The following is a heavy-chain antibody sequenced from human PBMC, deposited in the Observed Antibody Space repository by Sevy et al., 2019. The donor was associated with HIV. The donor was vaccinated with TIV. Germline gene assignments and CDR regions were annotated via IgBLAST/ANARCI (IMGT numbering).Heavy chain of an antibody. D-gene: IGHD3-10*01. V-gene: IGHV4-30-2*01. J-gene: IGHJ5*02. CDR2: IYHSGRT. CDR1: GGSISSGGYS. CDR3: ARGLGRFGELLNWFDP. Sequence: SETLSLTCAVSGGSISSGGYSWSWIRQPPGKGLEWIGYIYHSGRTYYNPSLKSRVTISLDRSKNQFSLKLSSVTAADTAVYYCARGLGRFGELLNWFDPWGQGTLVTVSS.